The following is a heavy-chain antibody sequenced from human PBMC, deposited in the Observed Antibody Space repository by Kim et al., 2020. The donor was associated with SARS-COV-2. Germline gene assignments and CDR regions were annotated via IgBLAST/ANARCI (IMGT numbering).Heavy chain of an antibody. CDR2: IRPNNGYT. V-gene: IGHV1-18*01. Sequence: ASVKVSCKASGYTFTSYGISWVRQAPGQGLEWMGWIRPNNGYTDHVQKVQGRVTMTTDTSTSTAYMELRSLRSDDTAVYYCARGGGDWYFDLWGRGTLVTVSS. CDR3: ARGGGDWYFDL. CDR1: GYTFTSYG. D-gene: IGHD3-10*01. J-gene: IGHJ2*01.